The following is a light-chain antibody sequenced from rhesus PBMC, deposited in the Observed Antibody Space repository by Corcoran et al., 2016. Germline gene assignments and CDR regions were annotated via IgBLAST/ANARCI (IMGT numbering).Light chain of an antibody. CDR3: QQGNSNPRT. CDR2: SAN. J-gene: IGKJ1*01. V-gene: IGKV1-32*02. CDR1: QGISSY. Sequence: DIQMSQSPSSLSASVGDRVTITCRASQGISSYLNWSQQKPGKAPNLLIYSANSVASGVPSRFSGSGSGTDFTLTISSLQPEDVATYYCQQGNSNPRTFGQGTKVEIK.